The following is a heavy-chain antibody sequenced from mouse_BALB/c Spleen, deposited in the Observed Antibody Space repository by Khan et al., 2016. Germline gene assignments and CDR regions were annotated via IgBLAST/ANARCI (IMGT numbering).Heavy chain of an antibody. V-gene: IGHV14-3*02. CDR3: ARSPYEYAMGFAY. Sequence: MQPEESGAELVKPGASVMSSCTASGLNIKDTYMHWVKQRPEQDLEWIGRLDPANGNTKYDPKLQGKDTITAHTSYNTAHPQLSSLTSEDTPVYCCARSPYEYAMGFAYWGQGTLVTVSA. J-gene: IGHJ3*01. CDR2: LDPANGNT. D-gene: IGHD2-4*01. CDR1: GLNIKDTY.